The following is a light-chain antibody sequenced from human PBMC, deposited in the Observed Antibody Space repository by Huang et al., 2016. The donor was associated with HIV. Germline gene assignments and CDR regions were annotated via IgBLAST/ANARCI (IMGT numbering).Light chain of an antibody. Sequence: IQLTQSPSSLSASVGDRVTITCRASQAINNYLAWYQQKPGTAPKLLIHGASPLQSGVPSRFSGGGSGTDYTLTISGLQPEDLATYYCQQFNSYPLAFGQGTRLEIK. J-gene: IGKJ5*01. CDR3: QQFNSYPLA. CDR1: QAINNY. CDR2: GAS. V-gene: IGKV1-9*01.